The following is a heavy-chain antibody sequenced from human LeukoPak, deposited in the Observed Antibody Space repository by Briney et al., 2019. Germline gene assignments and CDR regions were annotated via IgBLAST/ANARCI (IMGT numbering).Heavy chain of an antibody. Sequence: SENLSLTCTVAAGSINTYYWSWIRQPPGKELEWIRYIYYSGSTNYNPTLKSRVTISVDTSKNQFSLKLSTVTAADTAVYYCARMGSGTSFDYWGQGTLVTVSS. V-gene: IGHV4-59*01. CDR1: AGSINTYY. CDR2: IYYSGST. CDR3: ARMGSGTSFDY. J-gene: IGHJ4*02. D-gene: IGHD2-2*01.